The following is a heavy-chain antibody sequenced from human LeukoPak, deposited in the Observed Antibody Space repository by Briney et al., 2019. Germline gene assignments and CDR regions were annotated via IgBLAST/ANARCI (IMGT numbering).Heavy chain of an antibody. CDR1: GGSISSYY. Sequence: SETLSLTCTVSGGSISSYYWSWIRQPPGKGLEWIGYIYYSGSTNYNPSLKSRVTISVDTSKNQFSLKLSSVTAADTAVYYCARGSTYYDFWSGYYFHIWGQGTMVTVSS. CDR3: ARGSTYYDFWSGYYFHI. V-gene: IGHV4-59*12. CDR2: IYYSGST. J-gene: IGHJ3*02. D-gene: IGHD3-3*01.